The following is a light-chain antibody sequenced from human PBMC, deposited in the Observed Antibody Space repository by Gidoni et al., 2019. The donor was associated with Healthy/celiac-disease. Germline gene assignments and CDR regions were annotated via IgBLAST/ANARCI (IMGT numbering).Light chain of an antibody. Sequence: DIALTLSPVTLSLSPGERATLSCRASQSVSSYLAWYQQKPGQAPRLLIYDASNRATGSPARCSGSGSGTEFTITISSIEHEDDAVYYCQQRSNWPPGYTFGQGTKLEIK. CDR3: QQRSNWPPGYT. J-gene: IGKJ2*01. CDR1: QSVSSY. CDR2: DAS. V-gene: IGKV3-11*01.